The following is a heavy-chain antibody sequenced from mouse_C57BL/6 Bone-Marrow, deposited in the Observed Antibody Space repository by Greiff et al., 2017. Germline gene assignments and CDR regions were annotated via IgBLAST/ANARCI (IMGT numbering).Heavy chain of an antibody. CDR3: AIEGWLRRGFAY. V-gene: IGHV1-54*01. J-gene: IGHJ3*01. D-gene: IGHD2-2*01. Sequence: QVQLQQSGAELVRPGTSVKVSCKASGYAFTNYLIEWVKQRPGQGLEWIGVINPGSGGTNYNEKFKGKATLTADKSSSTAYMQLSSLTSEDSAVYFCAIEGWLRRGFAYWGQGTLVTVSA. CDR1: GYAFTNYL. CDR2: INPGSGGT.